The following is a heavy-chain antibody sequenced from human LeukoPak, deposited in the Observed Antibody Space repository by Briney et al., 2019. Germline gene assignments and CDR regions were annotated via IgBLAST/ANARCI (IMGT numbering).Heavy chain of an antibody. Sequence: GGSLRLSCAVSGFIFSSSAMSWVRQAPGKGLEWVSAISGGGDDTSYADSARGRFTVSRDNSKNTLYLQMNSLRAEDTAVYYCAKGSGSNWFDPWGQGTLVTVSS. V-gene: IGHV3-23*01. CDR3: AKGSGSNWFDP. CDR1: GFIFSSSA. J-gene: IGHJ5*02. CDR2: ISGGGDDT. D-gene: IGHD1-14*01.